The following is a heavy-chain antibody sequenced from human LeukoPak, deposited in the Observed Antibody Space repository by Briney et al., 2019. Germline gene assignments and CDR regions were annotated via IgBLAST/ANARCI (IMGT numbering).Heavy chain of an antibody. CDR1: GFTFSSYS. Sequence: PGGSLRLSCAASGFTFSSYSMNWVRQAPGKGLECVSYVGPRSSNIRYADSVKGRFTISRDNAKNSLYLQMNSLRAEDTAVYYCAKRASGSGTSLYYFDYWGQGTLVTVSS. CDR2: VGPRSSNI. CDR3: AKRASGSGTSLYYFDY. V-gene: IGHV3-48*01. J-gene: IGHJ4*02. D-gene: IGHD3-10*01.